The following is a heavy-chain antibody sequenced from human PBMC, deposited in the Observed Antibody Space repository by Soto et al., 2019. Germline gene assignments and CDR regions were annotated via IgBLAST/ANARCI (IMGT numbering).Heavy chain of an antibody. D-gene: IGHD1-20*01. CDR1: GYDFSGYW. CDR3: TRAITGSSHPYHCAS. V-gene: IGHV5-51*07. CDR2: IYPGHPHT. Sequence: PGESLNISCKGSGYDFSGYWIGWLNQMSGKGLVGMGIIYPGHPHTRYSPSFKGQIIISADRSVSTADLQWTNLKASDTATYYCTRAITGSSHPYHCASSGQGKLVTV. J-gene: IGHJ4*02.